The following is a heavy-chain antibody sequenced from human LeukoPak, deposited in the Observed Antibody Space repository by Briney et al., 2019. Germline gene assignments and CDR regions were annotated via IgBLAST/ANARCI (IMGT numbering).Heavy chain of an antibody. CDR1: GFTFDDYA. CDR2: ISWNSGSI. CDR3: ARKGLGGELGGFDY. Sequence: SLRLSCAASGFTFDDYAMHWVRQAPGKGLEWVSGISWNSGSIGYADSVKGRFTISRDNAKNSLYLQMNSLRAEDTALYHCARKGLGGELGGFDYWGQGTLVTVSS. V-gene: IGHV3-9*01. D-gene: IGHD1-26*01. J-gene: IGHJ4*02.